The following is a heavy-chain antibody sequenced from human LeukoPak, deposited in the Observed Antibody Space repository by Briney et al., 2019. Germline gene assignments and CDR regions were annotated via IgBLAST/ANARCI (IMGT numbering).Heavy chain of an antibody. Sequence: GGSLRLSCAASGFTFSSFTMNWVRQAPGKGLEWVSCISSRSDYIYYADSVKGRFTISRDNFKDTLYLQMDSLRAEDTAVYYCAKYAGGSQARSFDYWGQGTLVAVSS. D-gene: IGHD2-8*01. V-gene: IGHV3-21*04. CDR3: AKYAGGSQARSFDY. CDR1: GFTFSSFT. CDR2: ISSRSDYI. J-gene: IGHJ4*02.